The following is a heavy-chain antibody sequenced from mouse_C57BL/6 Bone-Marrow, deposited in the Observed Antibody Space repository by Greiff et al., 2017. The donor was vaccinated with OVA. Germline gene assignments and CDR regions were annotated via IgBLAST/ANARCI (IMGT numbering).Heavy chain of an antibody. CDR2: INPNYGTT. Sequence: EVQLQQSGPELVKPGASVKISCKASGYSFTDYNMNWVKQSNGKSLEWIGVINPNYGTTSYNQKFKGKATLTVDQSSSTAYMHLNSLTSEDSAVYYCARVLYDGYMRGNYAMDYWGQGTSVTVSS. V-gene: IGHV1-39*01. J-gene: IGHJ4*01. D-gene: IGHD2-3*01. CDR1: GYSFTDYN. CDR3: ARVLYDGYMRGNYAMDY.